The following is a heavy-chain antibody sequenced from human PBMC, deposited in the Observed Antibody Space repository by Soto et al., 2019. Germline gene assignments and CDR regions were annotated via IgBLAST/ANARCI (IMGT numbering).Heavy chain of an antibody. V-gene: IGHV4-39*01. CDR2: IFYSGST. J-gene: IGHJ4*02. CDR1: GGSISSSSYF. D-gene: IGHD2-15*01. CDR3: ARRYGWWYFAY. Sequence: SETLSLTCTVSGGSISSSSYFWGWIRQPPGKGLEWIGTIFYSGSTYYNPSLKSRVTISVDTSKNQFSLRLISVTAADTALYYCARRYGWWYFAYWGQGSLVPVPS.